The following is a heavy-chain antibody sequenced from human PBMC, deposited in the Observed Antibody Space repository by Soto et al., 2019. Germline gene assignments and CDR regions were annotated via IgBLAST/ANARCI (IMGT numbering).Heavy chain of an antibody. CDR1: GYSFTSYW. D-gene: IGHD4-17*01. CDR3: ARYRNGDYALYYSYGMEV. J-gene: IGHJ6*02. Sequence: PGESLQISCKGSGYSFTSYWIGCVRQMPGKGLEWIGIIYPGDSDTRYSPSFQGQVTISADKSISTAYLQWSSLKASDTAMYYCARYRNGDYALYYSYGMEVWGQGTKVTVS. CDR2: IYPGDSDT. V-gene: IGHV5-51*01.